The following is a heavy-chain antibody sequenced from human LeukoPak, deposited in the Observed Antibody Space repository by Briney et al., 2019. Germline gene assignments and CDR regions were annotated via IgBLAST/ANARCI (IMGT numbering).Heavy chain of an antibody. Sequence: SETLSLTFTVSGGSISSYYWSWIRQPPGKGLEWMGYIYFGASTNYNPSLKRRVTISADTSKNQFSLKLSSVTAADTAVYYCAREYSGSGSYVIDYWGQGTLVTVSS. D-gene: IGHD3-10*01. CDR2: IYFGAST. V-gene: IGHV4-59*01. CDR1: GGSISSYY. J-gene: IGHJ4*02. CDR3: AREYSGSGSYVIDY.